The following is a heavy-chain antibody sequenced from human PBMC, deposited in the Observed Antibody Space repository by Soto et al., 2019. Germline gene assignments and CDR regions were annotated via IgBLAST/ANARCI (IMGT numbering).Heavy chain of an antibody. CDR1: GFTFSSYG. J-gene: IGHJ5*02. D-gene: IGHD3-16*02. Sequence: QVQLVESGGGVVQPGRSLRLSCAASGFTFSSYGMHWVRQAPGKGLEWVAVISYDGSNKYYADSVKGRFTISRDNSKNTLYLKMNSLGAEDTAVYYWAKDVKPYVSGSYRRNWFDPWGQGTLVTVSS. CDR3: AKDVKPYVSGSYRRNWFDP. CDR2: ISYDGSNK. V-gene: IGHV3-30*18.